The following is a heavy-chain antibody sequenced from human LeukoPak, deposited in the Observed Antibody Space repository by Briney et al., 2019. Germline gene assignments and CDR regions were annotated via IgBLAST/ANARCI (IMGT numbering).Heavy chain of an antibody. J-gene: IGHJ4*02. CDR3: ARDPGPSPHFDY. CDR2: ISSSSSYI. CDR1: GFTFSSYS. Sequence: GGSLRLSCAASGFTFSSYSMNWVRQAPGKWLEWVSSISSSSSYIYYADSVKGRFTISRDNAKNSLYLQMNSLRAEDTAVYYCARDPGPSPHFDYWGQGTLVTVSS. V-gene: IGHV3-21*01.